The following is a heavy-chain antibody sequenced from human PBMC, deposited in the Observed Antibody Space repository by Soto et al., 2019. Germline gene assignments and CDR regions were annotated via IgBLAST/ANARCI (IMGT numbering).Heavy chain of an antibody. CDR3: ARVTRYYDFWSGYYTGYYYYGIDV. V-gene: IGHV4-34*01. CDR2: INHSGST. Sequence: ASETLSLTCAVYGWSFSGYYWSWIRQRPGKGLEWIGEINHSGSTNYNPSLKSRVTISVDTSKNQFSLKLSSVTAADTAVYYCARVTRYYDFWSGYYTGYYYYGIDVWGQGTTVTVSS. CDR1: GWSFSGYY. J-gene: IGHJ6*02. D-gene: IGHD3-3*01.